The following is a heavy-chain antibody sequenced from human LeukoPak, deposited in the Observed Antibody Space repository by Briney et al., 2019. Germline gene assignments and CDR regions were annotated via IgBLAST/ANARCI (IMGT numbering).Heavy chain of an antibody. CDR1: GFTFSNYV. CDR2: INHNGEMI. Sequence: PGGSLRLSCAASGFTFSNYVMSWVRQAPGKGLEWVSYINHNGEMIFYPDFVKGRFTNSRDNAKNSLYLQMNSLRDEDTAVYYCARDNDWAFHYWGQGTLVTVSS. V-gene: IGHV3-48*02. CDR3: ARDNDWAFHY. D-gene: IGHD3-9*01. J-gene: IGHJ4*02.